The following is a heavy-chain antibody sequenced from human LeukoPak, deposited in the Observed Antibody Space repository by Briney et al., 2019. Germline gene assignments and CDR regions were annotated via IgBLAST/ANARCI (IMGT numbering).Heavy chain of an antibody. CDR2: IYPGDSDT. J-gene: IGHJ6*02. D-gene: IGHD6-6*01. CDR3: ARQQSPSIAARRRPNYNYYYGMDV. Sequence: GESLKISCKGSGYSFTSYWIGWVRQMPGKGLEWMGIIYPGDSDTRYSPSFQGQVTISADKSTSTAYLQWSSLKASDTAMYYCARQQSPSIAARRRPNYNYYYGMDVWGQGTTVTVSS. V-gene: IGHV5-51*01. CDR1: GYSFTSYW.